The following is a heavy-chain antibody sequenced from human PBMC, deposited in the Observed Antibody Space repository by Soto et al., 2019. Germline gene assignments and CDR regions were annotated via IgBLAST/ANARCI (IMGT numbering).Heavy chain of an antibody. CDR3: AILLWFGGKYYFDD. CDR1: GYTLSSYY. CDR2: INPSGDST. V-gene: IGHV1-46*03. J-gene: IGHJ4*02. D-gene: IGHD3-10*01. Sequence: QVQLVQSGAEVKKPGASVKVSCKSSGYTLSSYYMHWVRQAPGQGLEWLGIINPSGDSTSYAQKFQGRVTMTRDTSTSTVYMELSSLRSEDTAVYYCAILLWFGGKYYFDDWGQGTLVTVSS.